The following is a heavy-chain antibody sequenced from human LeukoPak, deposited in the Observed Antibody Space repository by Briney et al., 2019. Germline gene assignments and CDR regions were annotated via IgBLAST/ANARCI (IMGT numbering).Heavy chain of an antibody. Sequence: SETLSLTCTVSGGSISSYYWSWIRQPPGKGLEWIGYIYYSGSTDYNPSLKSRVTISVDTSKNQFSLKLSSVTAADTAVYYCAREGVTKYDFDYWGQGTPVTVSS. CDR2: IYYSGST. V-gene: IGHV4-59*01. CDR3: AREGVTKYDFDY. J-gene: IGHJ4*02. D-gene: IGHD4-11*01. CDR1: GGSISSYY.